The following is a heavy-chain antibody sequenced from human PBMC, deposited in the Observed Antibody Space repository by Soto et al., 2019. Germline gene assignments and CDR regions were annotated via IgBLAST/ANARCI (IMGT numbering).Heavy chain of an antibody. J-gene: IGHJ4*02. CDR1: GYTFTSYD. D-gene: IGHD1-1*01. CDR3: AGPWNKQ. V-gene: IGHV1-8*01. CDR2: MNPNSGNT. Sequence: ASVKVSCKASGYTFTSYDINWVRQATGQGLEWMGWMNPNSGNTGYAQKFQGRFTMTRDTSISTAYMELSSLRDEDTAVYYCAGPWNKQWGQGTPVTVSS.